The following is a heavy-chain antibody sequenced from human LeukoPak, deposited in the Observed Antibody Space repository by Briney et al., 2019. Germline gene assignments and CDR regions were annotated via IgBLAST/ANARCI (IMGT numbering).Heavy chain of an antibody. J-gene: IGHJ3*02. Sequence: GESLKISCKGSGYSFTSYWIGWVRQMPGKGLEWRGIIYPGDSDTRYSPSFQGQFTISADKSISTAYLQWSSLRASDTAMYYCAVTLMIEDAFDIWGQGTMVTVSS. D-gene: IGHD3-22*01. CDR1: GYSFTSYW. CDR2: IYPGDSDT. V-gene: IGHV5-51*01. CDR3: AVTLMIEDAFDI.